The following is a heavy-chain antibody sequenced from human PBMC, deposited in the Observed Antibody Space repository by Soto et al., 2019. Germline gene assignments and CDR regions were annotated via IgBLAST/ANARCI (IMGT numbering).Heavy chain of an antibody. J-gene: IGHJ4*02. CDR3: AMLPHPGIAVAGTVY. D-gene: IGHD6-19*01. CDR1: GFTFITYW. Sequence: EVLLVESGGGLVQPGGSLRLSCAASGFTFITYWMSWVRQAPGKGLEWVANIKQDGSEQSYVDSVKGRFTIARDNATNLLSLQMNSLRAEDTAVYFCAMLPHPGIAVAGTVYWGPGTLVTVAS. V-gene: IGHV3-7*05. CDR2: IKQDGSEQ.